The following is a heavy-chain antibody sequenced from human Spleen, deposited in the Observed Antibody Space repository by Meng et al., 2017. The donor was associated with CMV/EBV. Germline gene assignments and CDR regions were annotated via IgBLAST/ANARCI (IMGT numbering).Heavy chain of an antibody. CDR1: GFTFSSYS. CDR3: ARGGKYYDSSGQKDY. J-gene: IGHJ4*02. CDR2: ISSSSSYI. V-gene: IGHV3-21*01. D-gene: IGHD3-22*01. Sequence: EVQLVESGXXXXXPXXAXXLSCAASGFTFSSYSMNWVRQAPGKGLEWVSSISSSSSYIYYADSVKGRFTISRDNAKNSLYLQMNSLRAEDTAVYYCARGGKYYDSSGQKDYWGQGTLVTVSS.